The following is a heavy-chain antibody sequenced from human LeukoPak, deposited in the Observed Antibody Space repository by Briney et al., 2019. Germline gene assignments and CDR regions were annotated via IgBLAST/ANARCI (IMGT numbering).Heavy chain of an antibody. V-gene: IGHV3-30*02. CDR2: IRYDGSNK. J-gene: IGHJ4*02. D-gene: IGHD3-22*01. Sequence: GGSLRLSCAASGFTFSSYGMHWVRQAPGKGLEWVAFIRYDGSNKYYADSVKGRFTISRDNSKNTLYLQMNSLRAEDTAVYYCSIPGDSSGYDYFDYWGQGTLVTVSS. CDR1: GFTFSSYG. CDR3: SIPGDSSGYDYFDY.